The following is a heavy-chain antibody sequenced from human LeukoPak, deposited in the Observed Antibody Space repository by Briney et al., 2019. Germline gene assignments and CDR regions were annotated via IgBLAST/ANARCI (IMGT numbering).Heavy chain of an antibody. Sequence: GASVKVSCKASGYTFTSYDINWVRQATGQGLEWMGWMNPNSGNTGYAQKFQGRVTITRNTSISTAYMELSSLRSEDTAVHYCAILWYYYDSSGYYQAEYFQHWGQGTLVTVSS. CDR2: MNPNSGNT. J-gene: IGHJ1*01. CDR1: GYTFTSYD. CDR3: AILWYYYDSSGYYQAEYFQH. D-gene: IGHD3-22*01. V-gene: IGHV1-8*03.